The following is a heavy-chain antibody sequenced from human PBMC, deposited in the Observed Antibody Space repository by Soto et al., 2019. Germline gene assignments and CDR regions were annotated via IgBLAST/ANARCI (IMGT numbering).Heavy chain of an antibody. V-gene: IGHV1-18*01. Sequence: QVHLVPSGAEVKTPAASVKVSCHGSGYAFTTYGISWVRQAPGQGLEWMGWTCARIGTTNYAPKLEGRVTVARDTFTRTAYMELRMLRYDDTAVYYCARGRYGDYWGQGDLVTVSS. CDR3: ARGRYGDY. CDR1: GYAFTTYG. J-gene: IGHJ4*02. CDR2: TCARIGTT. D-gene: IGHD1-1*01.